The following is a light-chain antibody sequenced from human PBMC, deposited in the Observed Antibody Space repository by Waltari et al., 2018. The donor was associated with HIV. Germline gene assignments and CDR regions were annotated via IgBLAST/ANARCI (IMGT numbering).Light chain of an antibody. J-gene: IGLJ2*01. V-gene: IGLV1-40*01. Sequence: QSVLTQPPSVSGAPGQRVTIPCTGGSSTIGAGYDVTWYQQLPGPAPKLPIFGNSNRPSGVPDRFSGSKSGTSASLAITGLQAEDEADYYCQSYDSSLSGVVFGGGTKLTVL. CDR3: QSYDSSLSGVV. CDR2: GNS. CDR1: SSTIGAGYD.